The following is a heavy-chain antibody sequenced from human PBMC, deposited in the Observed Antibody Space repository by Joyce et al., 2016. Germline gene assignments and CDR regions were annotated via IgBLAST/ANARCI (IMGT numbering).Heavy chain of an antibody. CDR1: GDFVSSNSAA. J-gene: IGHJ3*02. D-gene: IGHD3/OR15-3a*01. CDR2: TFYRSKWYN. CDR3: ARDAGFGLDALDI. V-gene: IGHV6-1*01. Sequence: QVQLQQSGPGLVKPSQILSLTCAISGDFVSSNSAAWNWIRQSPSRGLEWLGRTFYRSKWYNDYAVSVISRISINPDTSKNLFSLHLNSVTPEDTAVYYCARDAGFGLDALDIWGQGTMVTVSS.